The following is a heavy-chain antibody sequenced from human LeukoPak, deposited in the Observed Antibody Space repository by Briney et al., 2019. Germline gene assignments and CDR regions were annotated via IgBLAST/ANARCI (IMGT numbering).Heavy chain of an antibody. V-gene: IGHV1-2*02. CDR1: GYTFTGYY. CDR3: ARERGNDFWSGRVQTMDV. Sequence: GASVKVSCKASGYTFTGYYMHWVRQAPGQGLEWMGWINPNSGGTNYAQKFQGRVTMTRDTSISTAYMELSSLRSEDTAVYYCARERGNDFWSGRVQTMDVWGKGTTVTVSS. J-gene: IGHJ6*03. CDR2: INPNSGGT. D-gene: IGHD3-3*01.